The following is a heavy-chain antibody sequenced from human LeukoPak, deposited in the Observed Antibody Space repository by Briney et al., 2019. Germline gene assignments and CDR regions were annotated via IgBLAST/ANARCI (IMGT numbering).Heavy chain of an antibody. D-gene: IGHD3-3*01. V-gene: IGHV4-34*01. CDR2: INHSGST. CDR3: ARAPILTIFGVAPLDY. Sequence: TSETLSLTCAVYGGSFSGYYRSWIRQPPGKGLEWIGEINHSGSTNYNPSLKSRVTISVDTSKNQFSLKLSSVTAADTAVYYCARAPILTIFGVAPLDYWGQGTLVTVSS. CDR1: GGSFSGYY. J-gene: IGHJ4*02.